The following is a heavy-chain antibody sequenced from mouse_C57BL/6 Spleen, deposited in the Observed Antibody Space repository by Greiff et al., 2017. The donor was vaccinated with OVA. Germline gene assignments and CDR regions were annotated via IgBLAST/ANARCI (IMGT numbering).Heavy chain of an antibody. CDR1: GYSITSGYY. Sequence: EVQRVESGPGLVKPSPSLSLTCSVTGYSITSGYYWNWIRQFPGNQLEWMGYISYDGSNNYNPSLKTRISITRDTSKNQFFLKLNSVTTEDTATYYCARDLWDYDEGDWYFDVWGTGTTVTVSS. CDR2: ISYDGSN. V-gene: IGHV3-6*01. CDR3: ARDLWDYDEGDWYFDV. D-gene: IGHD2-4*01. J-gene: IGHJ1*03.